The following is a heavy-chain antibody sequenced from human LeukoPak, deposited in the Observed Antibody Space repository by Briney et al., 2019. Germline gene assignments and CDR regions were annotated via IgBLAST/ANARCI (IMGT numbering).Heavy chain of an antibody. Sequence: PSETLSLTCTVSGGSISINTHYWGWIRQSPGKGLDWIGSTFYKRSTYYNPSLKSRVTISVDTSKNHFSLQLSSVTAADTAVYYCARSRYYDGSGYFFDYWGQGILVTVSS. CDR2: TFYKRST. J-gene: IGHJ4*02. V-gene: IGHV4-39*01. CDR1: GGSISINTHY. CDR3: ARSRYYDGSGYFFDY. D-gene: IGHD3-22*01.